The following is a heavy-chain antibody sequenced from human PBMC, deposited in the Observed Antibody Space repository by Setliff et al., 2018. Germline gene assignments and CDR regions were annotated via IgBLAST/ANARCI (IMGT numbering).Heavy chain of an antibody. CDR3: ARGGVAAAGRKGVFEY. CDR2: ISAYSGET. V-gene: IGHV1-18*01. Sequence: ASVKVSCKASGYTFNNYGVIWVRQAPGQGPEWMGWISAYSGETNYAQIFQGRVTMTRDTSTSTVYMEFSSLKSDDTAVYYCARGGVAAAGRKGVFEYWGQGTLVTVSS. D-gene: IGHD6-13*01. J-gene: IGHJ4*02. CDR1: GYTFNNYG.